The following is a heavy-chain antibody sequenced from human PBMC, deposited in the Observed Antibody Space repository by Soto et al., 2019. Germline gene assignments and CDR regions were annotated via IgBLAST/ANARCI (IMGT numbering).Heavy chain of an antibody. V-gene: IGHV4-39*01. J-gene: IGHJ4*02. D-gene: IGHD2-21*02. CDR2: IYYSGST. CDR1: GGSISSSSYY. CDR3: ARLNIVVVTAIDY. Sequence: SETLSLTCTVSGGSISSSSYYWGWIRQPPGKGLEWIGSIYYSGSTYYNPPLKSRVTISVDTSKNQFSLKLSSVTAADTAVYYCARLNIVVVTAIDYWGQGTLVTVSS.